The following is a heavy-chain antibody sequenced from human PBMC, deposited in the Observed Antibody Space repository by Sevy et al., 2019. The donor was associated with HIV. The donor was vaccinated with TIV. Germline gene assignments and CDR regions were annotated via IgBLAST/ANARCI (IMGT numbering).Heavy chain of an antibody. D-gene: IGHD6-6*01. CDR2: IYPGDSDS. CDR3: ARLHYSSASVNSPPFDY. Sequence: GESLKISCKSSGYNFSNFWIGWVRQVPGKGLEWMGIIYPGDSDSRYSTSFQGQVTISADKSIGTAYLQWRSLKASDTAMYYCARLHYSSASVNSPPFDYWGQGTLVTVSS. J-gene: IGHJ4*02. V-gene: IGHV5-51*01. CDR1: GYNFSNFW.